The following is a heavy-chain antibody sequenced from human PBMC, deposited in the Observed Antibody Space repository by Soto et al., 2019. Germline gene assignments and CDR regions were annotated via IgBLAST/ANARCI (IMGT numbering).Heavy chain of an antibody. D-gene: IGHD3-9*01. Sequence: ASVKVSCKASGGTFSSYAISWVRQAPGQGLGWMGGIIPIFGTANYAQKFQGRVTITADESTSTAYMELSSLRSEDTAVYYCARVYDILTGYYKGWYYYYGMDVWGQGTTVTVSS. CDR2: IIPIFGTA. CDR1: GGTFSSYA. J-gene: IGHJ6*02. CDR3: ARVYDILTGYYKGWYYYYGMDV. V-gene: IGHV1-69*13.